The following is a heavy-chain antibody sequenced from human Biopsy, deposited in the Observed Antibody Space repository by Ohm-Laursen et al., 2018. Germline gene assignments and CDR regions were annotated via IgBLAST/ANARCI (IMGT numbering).Heavy chain of an antibody. D-gene: IGHD5-24*01. CDR1: GFTVYNNY. J-gene: IGHJ4*02. CDR3: ARGPSGVATIG. CDR2: IYSGGDI. V-gene: IGHV3-66*01. Sequence: SLRLSCTASGFTVYNNYMTWVRQAPGKGLEWVSLIYSGGDITYADYAKGRFIISRDSYKNTLYLQMNSLRVEDTAVYYCARGPSGVATIGRGQGTLVTVSS.